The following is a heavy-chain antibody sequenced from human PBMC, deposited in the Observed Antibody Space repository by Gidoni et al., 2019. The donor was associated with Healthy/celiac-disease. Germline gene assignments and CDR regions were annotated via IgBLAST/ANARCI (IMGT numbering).Heavy chain of an antibody. Sequence: QVELLQPRTEVTMPGSSVKVSFKACGASFSCYALSWVRQAPGQGLEWMGGIIPTFGTANYAQKFQGRVTITADKSTSTAYMELSGLRSEDTAVYYYAREEDEQGSFFDYWGQGTLVTVSS. CDR1: GASFSCYA. CDR2: IIPTFGTA. CDR3: AREEDEQGSFFDY. V-gene: IGHV1-69*06. J-gene: IGHJ4*02.